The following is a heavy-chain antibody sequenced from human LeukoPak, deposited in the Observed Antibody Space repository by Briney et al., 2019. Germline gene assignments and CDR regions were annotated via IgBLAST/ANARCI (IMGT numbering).Heavy chain of an antibody. CDR3: ARTRCSGGSCYEPFDP. CDR1: GGSISSHY. Sequence: PSETLSLTCTVSGGSISSHYWSWIRQPPGKRLEWIGYIYYSGSTYYNPSLKSRVTISVDTSKNQFSLKLSSVTAADTAVYYCARTRCSGGSCYEPFDPWGQGTLVTVSS. CDR2: IYYSGST. J-gene: IGHJ5*02. V-gene: IGHV4-59*11. D-gene: IGHD2-15*01.